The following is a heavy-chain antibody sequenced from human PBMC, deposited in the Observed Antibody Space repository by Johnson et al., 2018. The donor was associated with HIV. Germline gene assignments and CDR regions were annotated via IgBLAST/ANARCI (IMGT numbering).Heavy chain of an antibody. J-gene: IGHJ3*02. CDR1: GFTFRSYW. CDR2: IKQDGSEK. D-gene: IGHD3-22*01. Sequence: VQLVESGGGLVHPGGPLRLSFAASGFTFRSYWMSWVRQAPGKGLAWVDNIKQDGSEKHYVDAVKGRFTISRDKAKNSLDLQMNSLRAEETAVYYCARERVWYYDSSGDVAFDIWGQGTMVTVSS. CDR3: ARERVWYYDSSGDVAFDI. V-gene: IGHV3-7*05.